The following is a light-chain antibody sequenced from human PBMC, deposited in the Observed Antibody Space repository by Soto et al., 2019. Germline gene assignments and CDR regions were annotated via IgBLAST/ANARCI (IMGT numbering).Light chain of an antibody. CDR3: QQYNNYWT. V-gene: IGKV1-5*03. Sequence: DIQMTQSPSTLSASVGDRVTITCRASQSISSRLAWYQQKPVEAPKLLIYKASSLESGVPSRFSGSEFGTEFTLTISSLQPDDFATYYCQQYNNYWTFGQGTKVEIK. CDR1: QSISSR. CDR2: KAS. J-gene: IGKJ1*01.